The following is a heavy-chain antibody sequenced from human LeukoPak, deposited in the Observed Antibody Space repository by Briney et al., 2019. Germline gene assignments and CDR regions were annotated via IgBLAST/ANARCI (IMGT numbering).Heavy chain of an antibody. D-gene: IGHD2-2*01. CDR2: LYADGTT. Sequence: GGSLRFSCAASGLTISINYMSWVRQAPGMGLEWVSILYADGTTFYLDSLKGRFTIARDNSKNTLYLQMNSLRAEDTAVYYCARWFCTTTNCYYDYWGQGTLVTVSS. J-gene: IGHJ4*02. V-gene: IGHV3-53*01. CDR1: GLTISINY. CDR3: ARWFCTTTNCYYDY.